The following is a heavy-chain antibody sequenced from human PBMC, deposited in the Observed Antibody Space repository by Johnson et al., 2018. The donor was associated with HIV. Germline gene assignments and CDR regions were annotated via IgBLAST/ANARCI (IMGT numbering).Heavy chain of an antibody. CDR2: ISYDGSNK. D-gene: IGHD6-25*01. V-gene: IGHV3-30*03. Sequence: QMLLVESGGGVVQPGRSLRLSCAASGFTFSNFWMSWVRQAPGKGLEWVALISYDGSNKYHADSVKGRFTISRDNSKNTLYLQMNSLRPEDTAAYYCATIAAHGAAFDIWGQGTVVTVSS. J-gene: IGHJ3*02. CDR1: GFTFSNFW. CDR3: ATIAAHGAAFDI.